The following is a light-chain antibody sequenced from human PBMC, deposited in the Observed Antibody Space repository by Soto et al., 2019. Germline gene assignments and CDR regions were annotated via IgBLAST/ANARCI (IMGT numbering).Light chain of an antibody. J-gene: IGKJ1*01. V-gene: IGKV1-39*01. Sequence: DIQMTQSPSSLSASVGDRVTITCRASQSISSYLNWYLQKPGQAPKLLIYAASSLQSGVPSRFSGGGSGTDFTLTISRLQPEDVATYYCQQSYRTPRTFGQGTKVEIK. CDR1: QSISSY. CDR3: QQSYRTPRT. CDR2: AAS.